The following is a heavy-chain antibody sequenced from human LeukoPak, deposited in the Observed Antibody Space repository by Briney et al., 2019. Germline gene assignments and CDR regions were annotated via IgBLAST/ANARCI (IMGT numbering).Heavy chain of an antibody. CDR1: GGSFSGYY. J-gene: IGHJ3*02. V-gene: IGHV4-59*08. CDR2: IYYSGST. CDR3: ARHQFQLLVNDDAFDM. D-gene: IGHD2-2*01. Sequence: PSETLSLTCAVYGGSFSGYYWSWIRQPPGKGLEWIGYIYYSGSTNYNPSLKSRVTISVDTSKNQFSLKLSSVTAADTAVYYCARHQFQLLVNDDAFDMWGQGTMVTVSS.